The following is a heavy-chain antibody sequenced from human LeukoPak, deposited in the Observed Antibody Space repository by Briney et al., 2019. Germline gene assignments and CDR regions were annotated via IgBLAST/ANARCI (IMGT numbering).Heavy chain of an antibody. V-gene: IGHV1-24*01. J-gene: IGHJ4*02. CDR1: GYTLTELS. D-gene: IGHD3-22*01. Sequence: ASVKVSCKVSGYTLTELSMQWVRQAPGKGLEWMGGFDPEDGETIYAQKFQGRVTMTEDTSTDTAYMELSSLRSEDTAVYYCAASFRYYYDSSGYYSPNPFDYWGQGTLVTVSS. CDR3: AASFRYYYDSSGYYSPNPFDY. CDR2: FDPEDGET.